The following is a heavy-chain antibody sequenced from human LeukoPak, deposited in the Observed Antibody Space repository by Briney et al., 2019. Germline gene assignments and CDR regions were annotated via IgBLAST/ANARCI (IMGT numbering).Heavy chain of an antibody. CDR2: ISYDGSNK. Sequence: GRSLRLSCAAPGFTFSSYAMHWVRQAPGKGLEWVAVISYDGSNKYYADSVKGRFTISRDNSKNTLYLQMNSLRAEDTAVYYCARGSIFGVVIAARIDYWGQGTLVTVSS. J-gene: IGHJ4*02. V-gene: IGHV3-30-3*01. CDR3: ARGSIFGVVIAARIDY. CDR1: GFTFSSYA. D-gene: IGHD3-3*01.